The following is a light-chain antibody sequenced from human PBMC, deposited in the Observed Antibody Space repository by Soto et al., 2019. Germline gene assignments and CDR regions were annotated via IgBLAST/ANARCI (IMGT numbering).Light chain of an antibody. CDR2: GNS. CDR1: SSNIGAGYD. J-gene: IGLJ1*01. Sequence: SVVTRPPSVSGSPGQRVTISCTGSSSNIGAGYDVHWYQQLPGTAPKLLIYGNSNRPSGVPDRFSGSKSGTSASLAITGLQAEDEADYYCQSYDSSLSVRYVFGTGTKVTVL. CDR3: QSYDSSLSVRYV. V-gene: IGLV1-40*01.